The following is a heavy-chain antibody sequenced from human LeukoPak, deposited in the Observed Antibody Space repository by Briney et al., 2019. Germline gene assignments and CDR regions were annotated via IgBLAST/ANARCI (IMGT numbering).Heavy chain of an antibody. CDR3: ARDRYGRNYGMDV. V-gene: IGHV3-53*01. J-gene: IGHJ6*02. Sequence: GGSLRLSCAASGFTVSSNYMSWVRQAPGKGLEWVSVIYSGGSTYYADSVKGRFTISRDNSKNTLYLQMNSLRAEDTAVYYCARDRYGRNYGMDVWGQGTTVTASS. D-gene: IGHD1-14*01. CDR2: IYSGGST. CDR1: GFTVSSNY.